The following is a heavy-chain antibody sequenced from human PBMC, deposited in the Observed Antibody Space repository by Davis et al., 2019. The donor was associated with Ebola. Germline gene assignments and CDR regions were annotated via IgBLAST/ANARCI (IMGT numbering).Heavy chain of an antibody. V-gene: IGHV3-7*01. CDR3: ARDREILYVYGMDV. Sequence: PGGSLRLSCAASGFTFSNYWMTWVRQAPGKGLEWVANIKQDGSEKYYLDSVKGRFTISRDNAKNSLYLQMNSLRDEDTAVYYCARDREILYVYGMDVWGKGTTVTASS. CDR2: IKQDGSEK. D-gene: IGHD2-8*01. CDR1: GFTFSNYW. J-gene: IGHJ6*04.